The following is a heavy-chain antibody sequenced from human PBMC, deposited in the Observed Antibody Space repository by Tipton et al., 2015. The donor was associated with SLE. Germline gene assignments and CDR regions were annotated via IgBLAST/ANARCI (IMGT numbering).Heavy chain of an antibody. V-gene: IGHV4-34*01. J-gene: IGHJ5*01. CDR3: TRGVRVGTASWFDS. CDR2: ISHSGST. Sequence: WSWIRQPPGKGLEWIGEISHSGSTNYNPSLKSRVTISRDTSGKQVSLKLSSVTAADTAVYYCTRGVRVGTASWFDSWGQGTLVTVSS. D-gene: IGHD1-7*01.